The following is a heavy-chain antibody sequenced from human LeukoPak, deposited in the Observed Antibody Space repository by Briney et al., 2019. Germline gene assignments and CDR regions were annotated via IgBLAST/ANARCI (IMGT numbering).Heavy chain of an antibody. CDR3: ARVYSSSWYASLGQYYYYGMDV. D-gene: IGHD6-13*01. Sequence: GGSLRLSCAASGFTFSSYDMHWARQATGKGLEWVSAIGTAGDTYYPGSVKGRFTISRENAKNSLYLQMNSLRAGDTAVYYCARVYSSSWYASLGQYYYYGMDVWGQGTTVTVSS. V-gene: IGHV3-13*01. CDR1: GFTFSSYD. J-gene: IGHJ6*02. CDR2: IGTAGDT.